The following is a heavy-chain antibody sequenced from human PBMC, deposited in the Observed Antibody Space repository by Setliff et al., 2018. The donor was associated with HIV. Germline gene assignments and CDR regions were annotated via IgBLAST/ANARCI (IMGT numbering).Heavy chain of an antibody. D-gene: IGHD2-2*01. CDR2: IYYSGST. V-gene: IGHV4-59*01. CDR3: VGYCSSTSCYRGAFDI. Sequence: SETLSLTCAVYGGSFSGYYWSWIRQPPGKGLEWIGYIYYSGSTNYNPSLKSRVTISVDTSKNQFSLKLSSVTAADTAVYYCVGYCSSTSCYRGAFDIWGQGTMVTVSS. J-gene: IGHJ3*02. CDR1: GGSFSGYY.